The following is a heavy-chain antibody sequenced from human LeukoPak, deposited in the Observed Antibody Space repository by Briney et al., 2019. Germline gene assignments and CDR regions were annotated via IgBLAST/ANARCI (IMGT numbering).Heavy chain of an antibody. CDR2: INPNSGGT. CDR3: ARVPNYDILTGYYPFDY. V-gene: IGHV1-2*02. D-gene: IGHD3-9*01. J-gene: IGHJ4*02. Sequence: ASVKVSCKASKYNFTGYYMHWVRQAPGQGLEWMGWINPNSGGTNYAQKFQGRVTMTRDTSISTAYMELSRLRSDDTAVYYCARVPNYDILTGYYPFDYWGQGTLVTVSS. CDR1: KYNFTGYY.